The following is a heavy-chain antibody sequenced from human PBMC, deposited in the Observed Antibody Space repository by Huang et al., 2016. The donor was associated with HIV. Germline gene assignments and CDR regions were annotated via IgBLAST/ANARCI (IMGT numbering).Heavy chain of an antibody. CDR3: ATSTPMLGESGGWSGKVVITENVPYVD. J-gene: IGHJ4*02. CDR2: CVPLVFSA. CDR1: GDSFTSLP. Sequence: QVHLVQSGAEVKKPGSSVKVSCKASGDSFTSLPINWVRQAPGQGLEWMGVCVPLVFSATYAQKVRGRVTMSADESTSTSYRELSRLRSDDTAMYYCATSTPMLGESGGWSGKVVITENVPYVDWGQGTLVTVSS. V-gene: IGHV1-69*01. D-gene: IGHD3-22*01.